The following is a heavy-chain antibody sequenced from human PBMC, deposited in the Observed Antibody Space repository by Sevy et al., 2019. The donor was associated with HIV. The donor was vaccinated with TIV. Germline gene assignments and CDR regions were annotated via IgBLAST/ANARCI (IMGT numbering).Heavy chain of an antibody. CDR3: TTGGGSITVAGTPFDY. CDR1: GFNFNNTW. CDR2: VKSEVDGGTR. D-gene: IGHD6-19*01. J-gene: IGHJ4*02. Sequence: GGSLRLSCATSGFNFNNTWMSWVRQAPGKGLEWVGRVKSEVDGGTRDYAAPVRGRFTMSRDDSRSTLYLQMDTLTSVETAVYYCTTGGGSITVAGTPFDYWGQGTQVTVSS. V-gene: IGHV3-15*01.